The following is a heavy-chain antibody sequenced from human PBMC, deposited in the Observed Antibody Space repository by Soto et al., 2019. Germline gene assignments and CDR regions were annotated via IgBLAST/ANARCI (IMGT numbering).Heavy chain of an antibody. CDR1: GFTFSSYA. D-gene: IGHD3-10*01. Sequence: EVQLLESGGGLVQPGGSLRLSCAASGFTFSSYALSWVRQAPGKGLEWVSALSGSGGSTYYADAVKGRFTLARDNSKNTLYLQMNSRRAEDRAVYYCAPGAGFDYWGQGTLVTVSS. CDR2: LSGSGGST. J-gene: IGHJ4*02. CDR3: APGAGFDY. V-gene: IGHV3-23*01.